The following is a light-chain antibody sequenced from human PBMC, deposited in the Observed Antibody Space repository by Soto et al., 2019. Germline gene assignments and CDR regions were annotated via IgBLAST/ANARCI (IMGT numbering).Light chain of an antibody. CDR2: SES. CDR1: QSISNY. Sequence: DIQMTQSPASLSASVGDRVTMTCRASQSISNYLNWYQQKPGKAPRLLIYSESSLESGVPSRFSGSGSGTDFTLAISRLQPEDFATYYCQQSYTIPLTFGGGTKVEIK. CDR3: QQSYTIPLT. V-gene: IGKV1-39*01. J-gene: IGKJ4*01.